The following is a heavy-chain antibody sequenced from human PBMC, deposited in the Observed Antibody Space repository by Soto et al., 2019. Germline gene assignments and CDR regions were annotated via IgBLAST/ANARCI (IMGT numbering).Heavy chain of an antibody. CDR1: GYTFTNYD. CDR3: ARPTYGSGFYGMDV. CDR2: ISAYNGNT. D-gene: IGHD3-10*01. J-gene: IGHJ6*02. Sequence: QVQLVQSGAEVKKPGASVKVSCKASGYTFTNYDINWVRQAPGQGLEWMGWISAYNGNTNYAQKLQGRVTMTTDTSTSTAYMELRSLRSDDTAVYYCARPTYGSGFYGMDVWGQGTTVTVSS. V-gene: IGHV1-18*01.